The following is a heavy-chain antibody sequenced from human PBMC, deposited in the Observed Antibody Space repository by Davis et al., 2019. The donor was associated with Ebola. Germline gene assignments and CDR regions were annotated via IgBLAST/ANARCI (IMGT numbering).Heavy chain of an antibody. J-gene: IGHJ3*02. CDR2: IYYSGST. CDR1: GGSISSGDYY. CDR3: ARGGRIVGATGPSNAFDI. D-gene: IGHD1-26*01. V-gene: IGHV4-30-4*01. Sequence: PSETLSLTCTVSGGSISSGDYYWSWIRQPPGKGLEWIGYIYYSGSTYYNPSLKSRVTISVDTSKNQFSLKLSSVTAADTAVYYCARGGRIVGATGPSNAFDIWGQGTMVTVSS.